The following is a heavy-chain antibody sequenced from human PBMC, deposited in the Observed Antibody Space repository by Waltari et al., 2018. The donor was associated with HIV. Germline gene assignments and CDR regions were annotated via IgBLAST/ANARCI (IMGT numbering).Heavy chain of an antibody. Sequence: QVRLVESGGGVVQPGRSLRLSCEASGFSSGGFDMHWVRQTPDKGLEWVAGISFEGAKKNYIDSVKGRFTVSRDNSKNTMYLQMNNLRPDDTAVYYCARDLAYSSTWPSYWGQGTLVTVSS. V-gene: IGHV3-30*03. CDR1: GFSSGGFD. CDR3: ARDLAYSSTWPSY. D-gene: IGHD6-13*01. J-gene: IGHJ4*02. CDR2: ISFEGAKK.